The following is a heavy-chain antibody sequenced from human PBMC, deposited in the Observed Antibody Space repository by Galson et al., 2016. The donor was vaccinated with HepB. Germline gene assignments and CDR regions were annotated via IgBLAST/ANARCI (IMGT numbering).Heavy chain of an antibody. J-gene: IGHJ6*04. CDR3: ARDPYNWNDYYYYGMDV. CDR1: GFTFSDYG. V-gene: IGHV3-33*01. CDR2: LWYDGSNK. Sequence: SLRLSCAASGFTFSDYGMHWVRQAPGKGLEWVAFLWYDGSNKYYPDSVKGRFTISRDNSKSTLYLQMDSLRAEDTAVYYCARDPYNWNDYYYYGMDVWGKGTTVTVSS. D-gene: IGHD1-1*01.